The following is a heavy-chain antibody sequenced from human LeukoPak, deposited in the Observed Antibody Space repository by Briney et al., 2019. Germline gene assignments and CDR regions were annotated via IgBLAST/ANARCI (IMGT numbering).Heavy chain of an antibody. CDR2: IGIAGDT. D-gene: IGHD6-19*01. CDR3: VRGGIAVSGLDAFDI. J-gene: IGHJ3*02. V-gene: IGHV3-13*01. Sequence: GGSLRLSCAASGFTFSKYDMYWVRQVTGKGLECVSAIGIAGDTKYTDSVKGRFTISRENGKDSLYLHMNSLRAEDTAVCYCVRGGIAVSGLDAFDIWGQGTVVTVFS. CDR1: GFTFSKYD.